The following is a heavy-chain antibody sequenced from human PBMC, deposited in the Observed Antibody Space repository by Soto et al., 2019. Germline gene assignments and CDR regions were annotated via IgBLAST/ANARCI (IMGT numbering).Heavy chain of an antibody. CDR3: ARHVGDFWSGYPLYNWFDP. CDR1: GGSISSSSYY. V-gene: IGHV4-39*01. Sequence: PSATLSLTCTVSGGSISSSSYYWGWIRQPPGKGLEWIGSIYYSGSTYYNPSLKSRVTISVDTSKNQFSLKLSSVTAADTAVYYCARHVGDFWSGYPLYNWFDPWGQGTLVTSPQ. J-gene: IGHJ5*02. CDR2: IYYSGST. D-gene: IGHD3-3*01.